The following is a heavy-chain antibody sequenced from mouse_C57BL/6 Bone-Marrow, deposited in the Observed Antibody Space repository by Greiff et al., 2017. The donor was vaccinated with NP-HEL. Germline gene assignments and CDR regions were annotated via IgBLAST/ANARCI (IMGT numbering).Heavy chain of an antibody. CDR3: ARSGWLLRYAMDY. CDR1: GYTFTSYW. V-gene: IGHV1-64*01. Sequence: QVHVKQSGAELVKPGASVKLSCKASGYTFTSYWMHWVKQRPGQGLEWIGMIHPNSGSTNYNEKFKSKATLTVDKSSSTAYMQLSSLTSEDSAVYYCARSGWLLRYAMDYWGQGTSVTVSS. D-gene: IGHD2-3*01. J-gene: IGHJ4*01. CDR2: IHPNSGST.